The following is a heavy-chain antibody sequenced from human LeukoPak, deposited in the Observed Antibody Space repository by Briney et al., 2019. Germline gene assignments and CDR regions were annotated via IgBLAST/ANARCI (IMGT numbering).Heavy chain of an antibody. CDR3: ARDEGRDGYNSY. Sequence: SETLSLTCTVSGGSISSYYWSWIRQLPGKGLEWIEYIYYSGSTNYNPSLKSRVTISVDTSKNQFSLKLSSVTAADTAVYYCARDEGRDGYNSYWGQGTLVTVSS. CDR2: IYYSGST. V-gene: IGHV4-59*01. CDR1: GGSISSYY. D-gene: IGHD5-24*01. J-gene: IGHJ4*02.